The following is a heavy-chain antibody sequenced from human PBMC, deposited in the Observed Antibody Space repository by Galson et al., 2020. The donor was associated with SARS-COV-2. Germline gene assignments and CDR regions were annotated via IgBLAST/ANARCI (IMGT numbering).Heavy chain of an antibody. D-gene: IGHD2-8*01. CDR3: ARERGVYPYYYYGMDV. CDR1: GFTFSSYA. Sequence: GGSLRLSCAASGFTFSSYAMHWVRQAPGKGLEWVAVISYDGSNKYYADSVKGRFTISRDNSKNTLYLQMNSLRAEDTAVYYCARERGVYPYYYYGMDVWGQGTTVTVSS. V-gene: IGHV3-30-3*01. J-gene: IGHJ6*02. CDR2: ISYDGSNK.